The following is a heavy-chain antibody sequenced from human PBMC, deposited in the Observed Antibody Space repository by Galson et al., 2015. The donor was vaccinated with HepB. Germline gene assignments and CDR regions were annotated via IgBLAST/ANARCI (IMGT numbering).Heavy chain of an antibody. CDR3: ARWRGAQSEFDH. Sequence: CAASGFTFSNYGMAWVRQAPGKGLEWVSHLNSGGKTEDAESVKGRFTISRDSSKRTLYLQMYSLRVEDTAIYYCARWRGAQSEFDHWGQGTLVTVSS. D-gene: IGHD3-3*01. CDR2: LNSGGKT. J-gene: IGHJ4*02. CDR1: GFTFSNYG. V-gene: IGHV3-23*01.